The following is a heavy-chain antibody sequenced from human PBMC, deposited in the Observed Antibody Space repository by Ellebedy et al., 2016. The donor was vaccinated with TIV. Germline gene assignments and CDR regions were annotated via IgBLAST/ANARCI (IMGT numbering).Heavy chain of an antibody. CDR3: ARVAVGATTGYYYGMDV. CDR2: IYTSGST. CDR1: GGSISSYY. D-gene: IGHD1-26*01. Sequence: SETLSLTCTVSGGSISSYYWSWIRQPAGKGLEWIGRIYTSGSTNYNPSLKSRVTMSVDTSKNQFSLKLSSVTAADTAVYYCARVAVGATTGYYYGMDVWGQGTTVTVSS. J-gene: IGHJ6*02. V-gene: IGHV4-4*07.